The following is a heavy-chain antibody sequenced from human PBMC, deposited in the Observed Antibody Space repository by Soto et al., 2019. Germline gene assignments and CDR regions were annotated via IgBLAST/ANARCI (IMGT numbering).Heavy chain of an antibody. CDR2: IWYDGSNK. CDR1: GFTFRSYG. J-gene: IGHJ5*02. D-gene: IGHD5-12*01. CDR3: ARDGGCRDGYTVGCNWFDP. V-gene: IGHV3-33*01. Sequence: QVQLVESGGGVVQPGRSLRLSCAASGFTFRSYGMQRVRQAPVKGLEWVAVIWYDGSNKYYADSVKGRFTISRDNSKNTLYLQMNSLRTEDTAVYYCARDGGCRDGYTVGCNWFDPWGQGTLVTVSS.